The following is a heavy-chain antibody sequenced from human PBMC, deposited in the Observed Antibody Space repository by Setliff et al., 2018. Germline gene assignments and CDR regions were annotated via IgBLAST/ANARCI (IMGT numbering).Heavy chain of an antibody. CDR2: ISSTGIPI. J-gene: IGHJ3*02. CDR3: VKDPSVYGADSGSI. V-gene: IGHV3-64D*09. Sequence: LRLSCSASGFTFSRHAMHWVRQAPRKGLESVSAISSTGIPIYYADSVKARFTISRDDAQNTLYLQMSSLRTDDTAVYYCVKDPSVYGADSGSIWGQGTMVTVSS. D-gene: IGHD2-21*02. CDR1: GFTFSRHA.